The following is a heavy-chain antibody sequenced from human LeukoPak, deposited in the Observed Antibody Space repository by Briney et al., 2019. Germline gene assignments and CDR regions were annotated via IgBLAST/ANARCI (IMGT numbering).Heavy chain of an antibody. J-gene: IGHJ4*02. CDR2: ILSDGSKE. CDR1: GYRLTELS. Sequence: SCKVSGYRLTELSMHWFRQAPGKGLEWVAVILSDGSKEFYTDSVKGRFTISRDNSKNTLYLQMNSLRAEDTAVYYCVRDDDRPDNGLDYWGQGTLVTVSS. D-gene: IGHD3-22*01. CDR3: VRDDDRPDNGLDY. V-gene: IGHV3-33*01.